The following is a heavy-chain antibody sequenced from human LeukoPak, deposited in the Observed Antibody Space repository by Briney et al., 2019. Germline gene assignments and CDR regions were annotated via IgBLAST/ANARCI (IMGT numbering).Heavy chain of an antibody. V-gene: IGHV1-2*02. Sequence: ASVTLTCKASGYTFSDYYLHWVRQAPGQGLEWVGWIHPNSGATHYAQKFQGRLTMTRDTSISTVYMELTRLRSDDTAVYYCARDMGRYSVYDYDCWGQGTLVTAS. J-gene: IGHJ4*02. D-gene: IGHD5/OR15-5a*01. CDR1: GYTFSDYY. CDR3: ARDMGRYSVYDYDC. CDR2: IHPNSGAT.